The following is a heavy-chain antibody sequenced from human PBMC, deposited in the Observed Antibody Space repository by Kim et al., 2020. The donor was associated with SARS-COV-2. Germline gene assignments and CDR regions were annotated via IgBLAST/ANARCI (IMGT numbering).Heavy chain of an antibody. CDR3: ASDERDSSGWANWFDP. CDR2: IYYSGST. J-gene: IGHJ5*02. V-gene: IGHV4-59*13. Sequence: SETLSLTCTVSGGSISSYYWSWFRQPPGKGLEWIGYIYYSGSTNYNPCLKSRVTISVDTSKNQFSLKLSSVTAADTAVYYCASDERDSSGWANWFDPWGQGTLVTVSS. CDR1: GGSISSYY. D-gene: IGHD6-19*01.